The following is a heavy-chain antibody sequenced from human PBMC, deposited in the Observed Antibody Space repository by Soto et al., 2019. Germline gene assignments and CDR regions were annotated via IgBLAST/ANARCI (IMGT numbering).Heavy chain of an antibody. J-gene: IGHJ6*02. CDR1: GGTFSSYA. D-gene: IGHD3-22*01. CDR3: ASEYYDSSGYYYYYYGMDV. Sequence: QVQLVQSGAEVKKPGSSVKVSCKASGGTFSSYAISWVRQAPGQGLEWMGGIIPIFGTANYAQKFQGRVTITADESTSTAYMELSSLRSEDTAVYYCASEYYDSSGYYYYYYGMDVWGQGTTVTVSS. CDR2: IIPIFGTA. V-gene: IGHV1-69*01.